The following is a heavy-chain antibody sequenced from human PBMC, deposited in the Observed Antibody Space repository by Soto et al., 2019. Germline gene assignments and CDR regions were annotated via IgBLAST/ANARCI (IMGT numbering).Heavy chain of an antibody. CDR2: INPSGGST. D-gene: IGHD2-15*01. CDR3: ASSSPYCSGGSCYSWGPLDY. Sequence: ASVKVSCKASGYTFTSYYLHWVRQAPGQRLEWMGIINPSGGSTSYAQKFQGRVTMTRDTSTSTVYMELSSLRSEDTAVYYCASSSPYCSGGSCYSWGPLDYWGQGTLVTVSS. J-gene: IGHJ4*02. V-gene: IGHV1-46*03. CDR1: GYTFTSYY.